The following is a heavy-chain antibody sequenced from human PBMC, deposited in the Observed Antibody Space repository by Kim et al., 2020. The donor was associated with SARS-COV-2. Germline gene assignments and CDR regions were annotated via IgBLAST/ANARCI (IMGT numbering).Heavy chain of an antibody. CDR1: GYTFTSYY. D-gene: IGHD3-3*01. CDR2: INPSGGST. J-gene: IGHJ6*02. Sequence: ASVKVSCKASGYTFTSYYMHWVRQAHGQGLEWMGIINPSGGSTSYAQKFQGRVTMTRDTSTSTVYMELSSLRSEDTAVYYCARDLKGARIWSGYYSSDRTIYYYYGMDVWGQGTTVTVSS. CDR3: ARDLKGARIWSGYYSSDRTIYYYYGMDV. V-gene: IGHV1-46*01.